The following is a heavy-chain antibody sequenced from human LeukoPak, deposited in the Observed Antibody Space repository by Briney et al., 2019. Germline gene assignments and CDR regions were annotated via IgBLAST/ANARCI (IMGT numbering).Heavy chain of an antibody. J-gene: IGHJ5*02. CDR3: VRDGEGVAISVNYWFDP. CDR1: GYTFTSYG. V-gene: IGHV1-18*01. CDR2: ISACNGNT. Sequence: ASVKVSCKASGYTFTSYGISWVRQAPGQGLEWMGWISACNGNTNYAQKLQGRVTMTTDTSTSTAYMGLRGLRSEDTAVYYCVRDGEGVAISVNYWFDPWGQGTLVTVSS. D-gene: IGHD3-10*01.